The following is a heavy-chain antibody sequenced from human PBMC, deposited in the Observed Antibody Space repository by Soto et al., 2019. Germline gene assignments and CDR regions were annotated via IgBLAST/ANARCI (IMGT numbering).Heavy chain of an antibody. CDR1: GFTFSGSA. Sequence: GGSLRLSCAASGFTFSGSAMHWVRQASGKGLEWVGRIRSKANSYATAYAASVKGRFTISRDDSKNTAYLQMNSLKTEDTAVYYCTRHDPAEGIAVAGTGFFDYWGQGTLVTVSS. V-gene: IGHV3-73*01. CDR2: IRSKANSYAT. D-gene: IGHD6-19*01. CDR3: TRHDPAEGIAVAGTGFFDY. J-gene: IGHJ4*02.